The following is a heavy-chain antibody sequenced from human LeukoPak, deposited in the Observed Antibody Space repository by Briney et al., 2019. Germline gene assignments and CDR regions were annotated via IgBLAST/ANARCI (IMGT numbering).Heavy chain of an antibody. Sequence: GGSLRLSCAASGFTFSSYAMHWVRQAPGKGLEWVAVISYDGSNKYYADSVKGRFTISRDNSKNTLYLQMNSLRAEDTAVYYCARDVAGASNWFDPWGQGTLVTVSS. CDR3: ARDVAGASNWFDP. V-gene: IGHV3-30-3*01. D-gene: IGHD1-14*01. CDR2: ISYDGSNK. J-gene: IGHJ5*02. CDR1: GFTFSSYA.